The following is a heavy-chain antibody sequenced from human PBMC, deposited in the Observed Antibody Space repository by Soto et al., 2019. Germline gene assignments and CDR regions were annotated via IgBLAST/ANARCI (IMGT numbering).Heavy chain of an antibody. CDR3: ARVMGSGTVGVFDY. CDR2: IYWDNYK. CDR1: GFSLSSSGVG. V-gene: IGHV2-5*02. Sequence: QITLKESGPTLVKPTQTLTLTCTFSGFSLSSSGVGVGWIRQPPGKALEWLALIYWDNYKQYSPSLKNRFTTTKATPKTQVVLKMDKMEPVDTGTYYGARVMGSGTVGVFDYWGQGTLVTVSS. D-gene: IGHD6-13*01. J-gene: IGHJ4*02.